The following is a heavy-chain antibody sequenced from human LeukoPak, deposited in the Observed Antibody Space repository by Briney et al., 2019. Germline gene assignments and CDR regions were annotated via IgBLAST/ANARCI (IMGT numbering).Heavy chain of an antibody. CDR3: AREIGPIQLHLWGSAFDY. CDR2: INPGGGSR. CDR1: GYTFSNYY. D-gene: IGHD5-18*01. V-gene: IGHV1-46*01. J-gene: IGHJ4*02. Sequence: ASVKVSCKASGYTFSNYYIHWVRQAPGQGLEWMGIINPGGGSRSYAQKFQGRLPVTRDTSTSTVYMELSSLRSEDTAVYYCAREIGPIQLHLWGSAFDYWGQGTLVTVPS.